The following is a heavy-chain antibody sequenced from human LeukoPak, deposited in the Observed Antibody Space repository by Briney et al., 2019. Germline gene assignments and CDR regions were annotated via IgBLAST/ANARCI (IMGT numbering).Heavy chain of an antibody. D-gene: IGHD6-13*01. CDR2: IYYSGST. Sequence: SETLSLTCTVSGGSISSYYWSWIRQPPGKGLEWIGYIYYSGSTNYNPSLKSRVTISVDTSKNQFSLKLSSVTAADTAVYYCAREAAAGEWEYWGQGTLVTVSS. J-gene: IGHJ4*02. CDR3: AREAAAGEWEY. CDR1: GGSISSYY. V-gene: IGHV4-59*01.